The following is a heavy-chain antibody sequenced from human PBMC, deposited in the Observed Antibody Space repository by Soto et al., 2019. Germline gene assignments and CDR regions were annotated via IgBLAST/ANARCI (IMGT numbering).Heavy chain of an antibody. CDR1: GFSLSTSGVG. V-gene: IGHV2-5*02. CDR3: AHTTFEYSSSSLIREFDY. Sequence: SGPTLVNPTQTLTLTCTFSGFSLSTSGVGVGWIRQPPGKALEWLALIYWDDDKRYSPSLKSRLTITKDTSKNQVVLTMTNMDPVDTATYYCAHTTFEYSSSSLIREFDYWGQGTLVNVPQ. CDR2: IYWDDDK. D-gene: IGHD6-6*01. J-gene: IGHJ4*02.